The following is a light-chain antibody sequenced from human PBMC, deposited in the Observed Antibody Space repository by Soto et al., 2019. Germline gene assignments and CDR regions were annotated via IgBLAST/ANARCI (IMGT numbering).Light chain of an antibody. V-gene: IGLV2-14*01. CDR3: ISYASRDTLLWV. J-gene: IGLJ3*02. CDR1: SSDVGGYNY. CDR2: EVT. Sequence: QSALTQPASVSGSPGQSITISCTGTSSDVGGYNYVSWYQQHPGKAPKVLIYEVTNRPSGVSNRFSGSKSANTASLTISGLQAEDEADYYCISYASRDTLLWVFGGGTQLTVL.